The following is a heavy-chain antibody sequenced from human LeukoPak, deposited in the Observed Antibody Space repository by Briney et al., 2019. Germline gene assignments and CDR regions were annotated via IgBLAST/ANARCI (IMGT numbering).Heavy chain of an antibody. J-gene: IGHJ3*02. CDR2: ISYDGSNK. V-gene: IGHV3-33*05. CDR3: ATDRGVDWNDAGAFDI. CDR1: GFTFSSYG. Sequence: PGGSLRLSCAASGFTFSSYGMHWVRQAPGKGLEWVAVISYDGSNKYYADSVKGRFTISRDNSKNTLYLQMNSLRFEDTAVYYCATDRGVDWNDAGAFDIWGQGTMVTVSS. D-gene: IGHD1-1*01.